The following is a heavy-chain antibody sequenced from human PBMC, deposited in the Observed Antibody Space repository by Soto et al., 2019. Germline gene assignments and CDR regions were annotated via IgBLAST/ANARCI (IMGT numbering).Heavy chain of an antibody. Sequence: GGSLRLSCAASGFTVSRKYMTWVRQAPGKGLEWVSLIQSGGTTYYADSVKGRFTISRDTSENTLYLQMNSLRAEDTAVYYCARDIVATIIAVADNGYYFDYWGQGTLVTVSS. CDR1: GFTVSRKY. D-gene: IGHD5-12*01. CDR2: IQSGGTT. V-gene: IGHV3-66*01. CDR3: ARDIVATIIAVADNGYYFDY. J-gene: IGHJ4*02.